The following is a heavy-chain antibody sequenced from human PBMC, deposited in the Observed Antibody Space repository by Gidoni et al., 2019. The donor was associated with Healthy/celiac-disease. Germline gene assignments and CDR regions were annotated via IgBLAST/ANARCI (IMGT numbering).Heavy chain of an antibody. CDR3: TTDPWNSGSYYV. J-gene: IGHJ4*02. V-gene: IGHV3-15*01. Sequence: EVQLVESGGGLVKPGGSLRLSCAASGCTFSNAWMSWVRQAPGKGLEWVGRSKSKTDSGTTDYAAPVKGRFTISRDDSKNTLYLQMNSLKTEDTAVYYCTTDPWNSGSYYVWGQGTLVTVSS. CDR2: SKSKTDSGTT. CDR1: GCTFSNAW. D-gene: IGHD1-26*01.